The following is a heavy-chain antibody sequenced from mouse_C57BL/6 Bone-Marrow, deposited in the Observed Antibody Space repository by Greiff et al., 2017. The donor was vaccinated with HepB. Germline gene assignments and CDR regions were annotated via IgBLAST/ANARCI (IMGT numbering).Heavy chain of an antibody. V-gene: IGHV1-81*01. Sequence: VQLQQSGAELARPGASVKLSCKASGYTFTSYGISWVKQRTGQGLEWIGEIYPRSGNTYYNEKFKGKATLTADKSSSTAYMELRSLTSEDSAVYFGAREAYYGSSLAWFAYWGQGTLVTVSS. CDR1: GYTFTSYG. D-gene: IGHD1-1*01. CDR3: AREAYYGSSLAWFAY. CDR2: IYPRSGNT. J-gene: IGHJ3*01.